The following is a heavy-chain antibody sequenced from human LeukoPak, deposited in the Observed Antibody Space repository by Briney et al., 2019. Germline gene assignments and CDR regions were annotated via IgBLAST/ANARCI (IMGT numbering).Heavy chain of an antibody. V-gene: IGHV3-7*01. CDR2: IKKDGSEE. CDR1: GFTVSSNY. Sequence: GGSLRLSCAASGFTVSSNYMSWVRQAPGKGLEWVANIKKDGSEEYYVDSVKGRFTISRDNAKTSLYLQMNSLRAEDTAVYYCARDLSGVTGYTYGRGIDYWGQGTLVTVSS. J-gene: IGHJ4*02. D-gene: IGHD5-18*01. CDR3: ARDLSGVTGYTYGRGIDY.